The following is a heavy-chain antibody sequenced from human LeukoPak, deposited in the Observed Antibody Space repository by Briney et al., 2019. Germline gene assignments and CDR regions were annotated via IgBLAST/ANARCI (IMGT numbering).Heavy chain of an antibody. J-gene: IGHJ6*04. CDR3: AELGITMIGGV. CDR2: ISGSGGST. V-gene: IGHV3-23*01. D-gene: IGHD3-10*02. Sequence: GGTLRLSCAASGFTFSSYAMSWVRQAPGKGLEWVSSISGSGGSTYYADSVKGRFTISRDNAKNSLYLQMNSLRAEDTAVYYCAELGITMIGGVWGKGTTVTISS. CDR1: GFTFSSYA.